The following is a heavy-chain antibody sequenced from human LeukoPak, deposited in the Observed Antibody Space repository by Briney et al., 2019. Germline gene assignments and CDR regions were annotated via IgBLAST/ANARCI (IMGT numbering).Heavy chain of an antibody. D-gene: IGHD6-19*01. J-gene: IGHJ3*02. CDR3: ARYSSGNDAFDI. CDR1: GGSISSSSYY. Sequence: PSETLSLTCTVSGGSISSSSYYWGWIRQPPGKGLEWIGSIYYSGSTYYNPSLKSRVTISVDTSKNQFSLKLSSVTAADTAVYYCARYSSGNDAFDIWGQGTMVTVSS. V-gene: IGHV4-39*07. CDR2: IYYSGST.